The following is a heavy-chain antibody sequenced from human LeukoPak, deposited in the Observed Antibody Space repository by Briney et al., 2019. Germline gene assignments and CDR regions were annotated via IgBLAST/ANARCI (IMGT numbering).Heavy chain of an antibody. CDR2: ISSSSSYI. D-gene: IGHD3-10*01. J-gene: IGHJ6*02. CDR1: GFTFSSYS. Sequence: GGSLRLSCAASGFTFSSYSMNWVRQAPGKGLEWVSSISSSSSYIYYADSVKGRFTISRDNAKNSLYLQMNSLRAEDTAVYYCARDSGGYYYYGMDVWGQGTTVTVSS. CDR3: ARDSGGYYYYGMDV. V-gene: IGHV3-21*01.